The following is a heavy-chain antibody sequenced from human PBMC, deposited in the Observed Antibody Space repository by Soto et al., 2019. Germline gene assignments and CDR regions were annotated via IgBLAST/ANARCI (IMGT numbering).Heavy chain of an antibody. CDR1: GYTFTGYY. D-gene: IGHD3-3*01. V-gene: IGHV1-2*04. CDR2: INPNGGGT. CDR3: ARDGKKYYDFWSGYKPYGMDV. J-gene: IGHJ6*02. Sequence: ASVKVSCKASGYTFTGYYMHWVRQAPGQGLEWMGWINPNGGGTNYAQKFQGWVTMTRDTSISTAYMELSRLRSDDTAVYYCARDGKKYYDFWSGYKPYGMDVWGQGTTVTVSS.